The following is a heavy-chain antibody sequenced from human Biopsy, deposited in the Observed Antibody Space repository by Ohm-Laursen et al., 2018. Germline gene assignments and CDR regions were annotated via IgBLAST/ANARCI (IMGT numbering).Heavy chain of an antibody. D-gene: IGHD4-17*01. J-gene: IGHJ6*02. Sequence: GTLSLTCSVSGGSLSNFYWSWIRQPAGKGLEWIGRMYISGTTNYNPSLKSRVTMSIDTSKNQFSLRLSSVTAADTAVYYCATLYGDDYSYDGLDVWGQGTSVTVSS. V-gene: IGHV4-4*07. CDR3: ATLYGDDYSYDGLDV. CDR1: GGSLSNFY. CDR2: MYISGTT.